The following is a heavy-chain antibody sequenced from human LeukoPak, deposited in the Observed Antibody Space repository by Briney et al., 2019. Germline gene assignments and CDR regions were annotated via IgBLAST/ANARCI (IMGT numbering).Heavy chain of an antibody. Sequence: ASVRVSCKASGYIFIVHYIHWVRQAPGQGLEWMGWISPNSGGTKYAQTFQGRVTITRDTSMSTVYMELSSLTSDDTAVYYCARDHSVATIGRGYDYYMDVWGKGTTVTVSS. J-gene: IGHJ6*03. CDR2: ISPNSGGT. CDR1: GYIFIVHY. D-gene: IGHD5-12*01. CDR3: ARDHSVATIGRGYDYYMDV. V-gene: IGHV1-2*02.